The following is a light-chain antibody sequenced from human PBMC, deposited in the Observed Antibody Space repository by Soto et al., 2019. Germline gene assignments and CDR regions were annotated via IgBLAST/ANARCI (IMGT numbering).Light chain of an antibody. J-gene: IGKJ5*01. CDR2: YAS. CDR1: QSVRNH. Sequence: EIMMTQSPATLSVSPGERATLSCRASQSVRNHLASYQQKPGQAPRLLIYYASTRATGIPARFSGSGSGTEFTLTISSLQSEDFALYYCQQYNNWPPITFGQGTRLEIK. V-gene: IGKV3-15*01. CDR3: QQYNNWPPIT.